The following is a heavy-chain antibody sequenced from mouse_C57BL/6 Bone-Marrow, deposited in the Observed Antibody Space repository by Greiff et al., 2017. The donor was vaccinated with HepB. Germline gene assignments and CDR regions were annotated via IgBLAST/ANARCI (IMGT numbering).Heavy chain of an antibody. D-gene: IGHD3-2*02. CDR2: IWSGGST. CDR3: ARQLRLRDGDY. Sequence: VKLMESGPGLVQPSQSLSITCTVSGFSLTSYGVHWVRQSPGKGLEWLGVIWSGGSTDYNAAFISRLSISKDNSKSQVFFKMNSLQADDTAIYYCARQLRLRDGDYWGQGTSVTVSS. CDR1: GFSLTSYG. J-gene: IGHJ4*01. V-gene: IGHV2-2*01.